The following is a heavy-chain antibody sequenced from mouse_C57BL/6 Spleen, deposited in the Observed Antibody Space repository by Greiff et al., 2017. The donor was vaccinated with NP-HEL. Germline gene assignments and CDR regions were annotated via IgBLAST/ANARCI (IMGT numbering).Heavy chain of an antibody. D-gene: IGHD1-1*01. CDR1: GYTFTSYW. Sequence: QVQLQQSGAELAKPGASVKLSCKASGYTFTSYWMHWVKQRPGQGLEWIGYINPSSGYTKYNQKFKDEATLTADKSSSTAYMQLSSLTYEDSAVYYCARGHYGSSSAWFAYWGQGTLVTVSA. J-gene: IGHJ3*01. CDR3: ARGHYGSSSAWFAY. V-gene: IGHV1-7*01. CDR2: INPSSGYT.